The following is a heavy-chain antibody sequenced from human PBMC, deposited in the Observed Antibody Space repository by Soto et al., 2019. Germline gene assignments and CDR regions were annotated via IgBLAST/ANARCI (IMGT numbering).Heavy chain of an antibody. Sequence: ASVKVSCKASGYTFTSYYINWVRQATGQGLEWMGWMNPNSGNTGYAQKFQGRVTMTRNTSISTAYMELSSLRSEDTAVYYCARAGPTYYYYYGMDVWGQGTTVTVSS. CDR1: GYTFTSYY. CDR3: ARAGPTYYYYYGMDV. J-gene: IGHJ6*02. CDR2: MNPNSGNT. V-gene: IGHV1-8*01.